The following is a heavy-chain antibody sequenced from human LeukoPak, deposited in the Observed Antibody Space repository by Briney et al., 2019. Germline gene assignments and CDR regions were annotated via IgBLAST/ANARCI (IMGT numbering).Heavy chain of an antibody. J-gene: IGHJ4*02. D-gene: IGHD1-14*01. V-gene: IGHV3-7*01. CDR1: GFTFRSYW. Sequence: GGSLRLSCAASGFTFRSYWLSWVLQAPGKGLEWVASINLGGTEKYYVDSVKGRFTISRDNAKNSLYLQMRSLRGADTAIYYCARDSPESDSFAYDYWAQGTLVTVSS. CDR2: INLGGTEK. CDR3: ARDSPESDSFAYDY.